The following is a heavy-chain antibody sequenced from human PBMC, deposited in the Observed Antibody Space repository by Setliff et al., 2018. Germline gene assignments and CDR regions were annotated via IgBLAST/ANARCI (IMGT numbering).Heavy chain of an antibody. CDR1: GSTFTSYG. J-gene: IGHJ3*02. CDR2: ISAYNGNT. Sequence: GASVKVSCKASGSTFTSYGISWVRQAPGQGLEWMGWISAYNGNTNYAQKLQGRVTMTTDTSTSTAYMELRSLGSDDTAVYYCAREAGSYYSTDAFDIWGQGTMVTVAS. D-gene: IGHD1-26*01. V-gene: IGHV1-18*01. CDR3: AREAGSYYSTDAFDI.